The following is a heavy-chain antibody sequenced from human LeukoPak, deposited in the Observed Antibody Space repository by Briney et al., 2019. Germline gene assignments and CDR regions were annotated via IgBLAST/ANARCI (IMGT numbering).Heavy chain of an antibody. J-gene: IGHJ4*02. CDR2: ISNDGRT. V-gene: IGHV3-53*01. CDR1: GFSVSTYY. Sequence: GGSLRLSCAASGFSVSTYYMTWVRQAPGNGLESVSVISNDGRTYYADSVKGRFTISRDDSKNTFFLQMNNLKAEDTAVYYCAADKTTSGCYELDYWGQGTLVTVSS. D-gene: IGHD6-19*01. CDR3: AADKTTSGCYELDY.